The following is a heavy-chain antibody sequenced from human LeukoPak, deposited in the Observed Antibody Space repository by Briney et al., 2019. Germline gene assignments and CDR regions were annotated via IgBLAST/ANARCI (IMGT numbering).Heavy chain of an antibody. CDR3: ARDQKETAMVPGDAFDI. CDR1: GFTFSSYA. D-gene: IGHD5-18*01. CDR2: ISGSGGST. J-gene: IGHJ3*02. Sequence: GGSLRLSCAASGFTFSSYAMSWVRQAPGKGLEWVSAISGSGGSTYYADSVKGRFTISRDNAKNSLHLQMNSLRAEDTAVYYCARDQKETAMVPGDAFDIWGQGTMVTVSS. V-gene: IGHV3-23*01.